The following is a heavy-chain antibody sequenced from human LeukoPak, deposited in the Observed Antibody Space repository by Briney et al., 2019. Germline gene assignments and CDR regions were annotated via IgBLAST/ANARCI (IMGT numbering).Heavy chain of an antibody. V-gene: IGHV4-59*01. CDR1: GGSISSYY. CDR2: ISYSGST. CDR3: ARKGPSAAATVDY. Sequence: SETLSLTCGVSGGSISSYYWSWIRQPPGKGLEWIGYISYSGSTNYNPSLKSRVTISVDTSKNQFSLKLTSVTAADTAVYYCARKGPSAAATVDYWGQGTLVTVSS. D-gene: IGHD6-13*01. J-gene: IGHJ4*02.